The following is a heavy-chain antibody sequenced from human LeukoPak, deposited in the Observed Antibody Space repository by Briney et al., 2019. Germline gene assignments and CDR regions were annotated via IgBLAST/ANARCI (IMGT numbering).Heavy chain of an antibody. CDR1: GGSFSGYY. D-gene: IGHD3-3*01. CDR3: ARAVGDFWSGYSALDI. CDR2: INHSGST. V-gene: IGHV4-34*01. Sequence: KASETLSLTCAVYGGSFSGYYWSWIRQPPGKGLEWIGEINHSGSTNYNPSLKSRVTISVDTSKNQFSLKLSSVTAADTAVYYCARAVGDFWSGYSALDIWGQGTMVTVSS. J-gene: IGHJ3*02.